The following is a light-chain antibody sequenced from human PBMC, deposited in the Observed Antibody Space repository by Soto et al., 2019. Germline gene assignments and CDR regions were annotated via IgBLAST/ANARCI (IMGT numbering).Light chain of an antibody. V-gene: IGKV3-20*01. CDR3: QQYSLSPLT. CDR1: QSIFSSY. CDR2: GAS. J-gene: IGKJ4*01. Sequence: EIVLTQSPGTLSLSPGESATLSCRASQSIFSSYLAWYQQKPGQAPRLLIYGASSRATGIPDRFSGDGSGTDFTLNISRLEPEDSAVYYCQQYSLSPLTFGGGTKVEIK.